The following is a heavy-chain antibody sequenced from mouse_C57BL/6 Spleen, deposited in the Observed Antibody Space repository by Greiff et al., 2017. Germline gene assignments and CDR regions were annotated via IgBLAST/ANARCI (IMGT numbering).Heavy chain of an antibody. CDR3: THRGITTVYYYAMDY. D-gene: IGHD2-4*01. CDR1: GFNIKDDY. Sequence: EVKLMESGAELVRPGASVKLSCTASGFNIKDDYMHWVKQRPEQGLEWIGWIDPENGDTEYASKFQGKATITADTSSNTAYLQLSSLTSEDTAVYYCTHRGITTVYYYAMDYWGQGTSVTVSS. J-gene: IGHJ4*01. CDR2: IDPENGDT. V-gene: IGHV14-4*01.